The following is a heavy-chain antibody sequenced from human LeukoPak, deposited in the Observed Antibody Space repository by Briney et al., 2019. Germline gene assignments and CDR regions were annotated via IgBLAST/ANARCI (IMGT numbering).Heavy chain of an antibody. CDR3: ARHTAVAGRRGWFDP. CDR2: IYYSGST. Sequence: SETLSLTCTASGGSISSYYWSWIRQPPGKGLEWIGYIYYSGSTNYNPSLKSRVTISVDTSKNQFSLKLSSVTAADTAVYYCARHTAVAGRRGWFDPWGQGTLVTVSS. V-gene: IGHV4-59*08. CDR1: GGSISSYY. J-gene: IGHJ5*02. D-gene: IGHD6-19*01.